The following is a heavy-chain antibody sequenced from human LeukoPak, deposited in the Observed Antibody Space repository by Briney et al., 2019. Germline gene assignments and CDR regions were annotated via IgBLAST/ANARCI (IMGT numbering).Heavy chain of an antibody. V-gene: IGHV3-23*01. CDR2: ITGGGRST. J-gene: IGHJ4*02. CDR1: GFTFSNYA. Sequence: GASLRLSCGASGFTFSNYAMSWVRQAPGKGLEWVSAITGGGRSTYYADSVKGRFTISRDNSKNTLYLQMNSLRTEDTAVYYCAKWGDYVVLTGYYVSDYWGQGTLVTVSS. D-gene: IGHD3-9*01. CDR3: AKWGDYVVLTGYYVSDY.